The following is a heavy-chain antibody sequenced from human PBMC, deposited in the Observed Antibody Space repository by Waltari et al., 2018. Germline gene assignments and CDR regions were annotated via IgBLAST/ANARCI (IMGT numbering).Heavy chain of an antibody. D-gene: IGHD4-17*01. J-gene: IGHJ4*02. CDR1: GGSISSYY. V-gene: IGHV4-59*01. CDR2: IYYSGST. CDR3: ARDSGTVTSFFDY. Sequence: QVQLQESGPGLVKPSETLSLTCTVSGGSISSYYWSWIRQPPGKGLEWIGYIYYSGSTNYNPSLKSRVTISVDTSKNQFSLKLSSVTAADTAVYCCARDSGTVTSFFDYWGQGTLVTVSS.